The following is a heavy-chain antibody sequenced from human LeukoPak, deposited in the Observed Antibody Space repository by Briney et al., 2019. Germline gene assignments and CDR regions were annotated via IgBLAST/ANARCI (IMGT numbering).Heavy chain of an antibody. CDR1: GFTFSSYA. CDR3: AKKPIPYYYDSSGYWLPDAFDI. Sequence: GGSLRLSCAASGFTFSSYAMSWVRQAPGKGLEWVSAISGSGGSTYYADSVKGRFTISRDNSKNTLYLQMNSLRAEDTAVYYCAKKPIPYYYDSSGYWLPDAFDIWGQGTMVTVSS. CDR2: ISGSGGST. D-gene: IGHD3-22*01. J-gene: IGHJ3*02. V-gene: IGHV3-23*01.